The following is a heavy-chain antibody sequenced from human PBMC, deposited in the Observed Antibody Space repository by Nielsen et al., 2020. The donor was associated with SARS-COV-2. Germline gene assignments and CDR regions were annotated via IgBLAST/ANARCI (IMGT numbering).Heavy chain of an antibody. D-gene: IGHD1-26*01. J-gene: IGHJ3*02. CDR3: ARAWSGSYYGAFDI. CDR2: ISYDGSNK. V-gene: IGHV3-30-3*01. Sequence: GGSLRLSCAASGFTFSNYWMHWVRQAPGKGLEWVAVISYDGSNKYYADSVKGRFTISRDNSKNTLYLQMNSLRAEDTAVYYCARAWSGSYYGAFDIWGQGTMVTVSS. CDR1: GFTFSNYW.